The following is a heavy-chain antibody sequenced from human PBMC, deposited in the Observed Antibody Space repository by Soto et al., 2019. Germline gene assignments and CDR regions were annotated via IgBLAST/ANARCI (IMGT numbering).Heavy chain of an antibody. CDR3: ARGSFGGIVVVYFDY. J-gene: IGHJ4*02. V-gene: IGHV3-23*01. D-gene: IGHD3-16*02. CDR2: ISDSGGST. CDR1: GFTFSSYA. Sequence: EVQLLESGGGLVHPGGSLRLSCAASGFTFSSYAMSWVRQAPGKGLEWVSSISDSGGSTYYADSAKGRFTISRDNSKNTLSLHSNGLGAEDTAVYYCARGSFGGIVVVYFDYWGQGTLVTVSS.